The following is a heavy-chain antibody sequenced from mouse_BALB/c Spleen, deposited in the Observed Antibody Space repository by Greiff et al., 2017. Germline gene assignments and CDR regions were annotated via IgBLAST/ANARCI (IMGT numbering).Heavy chain of an antibody. CDR3: ARDHGYGAMDY. J-gene: IGHJ4*01. CDR2: IWAGGST. CDR1: GFSLTSYG. D-gene: IGHD1-2*01. V-gene: IGHV2-9*02. Sequence: VKLQESGPGLVAPSQSLSITCTVSGFSLTSYGVYWVRQPPGKGLEWLGVIWAGGSTNYNSALMSRLSISKDNSKSQVFLKMNSLQTDDTAMYYCARDHGYGAMDYWGQGTSVNVSS.